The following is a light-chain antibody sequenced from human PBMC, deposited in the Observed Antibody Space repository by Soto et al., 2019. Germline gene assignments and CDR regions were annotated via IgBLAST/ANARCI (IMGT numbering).Light chain of an antibody. Sequence: EIVLRQSPGTLSLSPGERATLSCRASQSVSSSRLAWYQHKPGQAPRLLIYDIFRRSTGIPDRFSGSGSGTDFTLTISRLEPEDFAVYYCQQDGTSPTTFGQGTKVEIK. CDR1: QSVSSSR. CDR3: QQDGTSPTT. J-gene: IGKJ1*01. CDR2: DIF. V-gene: IGKV3-20*01.